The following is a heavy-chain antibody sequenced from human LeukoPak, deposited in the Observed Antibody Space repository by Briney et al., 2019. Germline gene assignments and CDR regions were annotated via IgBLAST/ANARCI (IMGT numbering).Heavy chain of an antibody. Sequence: GGTLRLSCSASGFTFSSYAMHWVRQAPGKGLDRVANIKPDGSEKYYVESVKGRFTISRDNAENSLYLQMNTLRAEDTAMYYCATSNWNLYDHWGQGTLVTVSS. CDR3: ATSNWNLYDH. CDR1: GFTFSSYA. CDR2: IKPDGSEK. D-gene: IGHD1-20*01. J-gene: IGHJ4*02. V-gene: IGHV3-7*03.